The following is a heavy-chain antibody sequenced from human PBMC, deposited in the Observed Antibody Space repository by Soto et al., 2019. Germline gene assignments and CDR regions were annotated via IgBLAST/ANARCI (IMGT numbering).Heavy chain of an antibody. V-gene: IGHV3-15*07. CDR3: TTDPNRSGHYGMDV. CDR1: GFTFSNAW. CDR2: IKSKTDGGPT. Sequence: GGSLRLSCAASGFTFSNAWMNWVRQAPGKGLEWVGRIKSKTDGGPTDYAAPVKGRFTISRDNSKNTLYMQMNSLKTSDTAVYYCTTDPNRSGHYGMDVWGQGTTVTVSS. J-gene: IGHJ6*02.